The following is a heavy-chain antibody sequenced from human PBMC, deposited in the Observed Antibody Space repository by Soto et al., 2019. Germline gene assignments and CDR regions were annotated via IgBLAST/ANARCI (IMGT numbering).Heavy chain of an antibody. CDR1: GFTFSSYA. J-gene: IGHJ6*02. CDR3: AKDLKVGYYGSGSYFARREYYYGMDV. D-gene: IGHD3-10*01. CDR2: ISGSGGST. Sequence: GGSLRLSCAASGFTFSSYAMSWVRQAPGKGLEWVSAISGSGGSTYYADSVKGRFTISRDNSKNTLYLQMNSLRAEDMAVYYCAKDLKVGYYGSGSYFARREYYYGMDVWGQGTTVTVSS. V-gene: IGHV3-23*01.